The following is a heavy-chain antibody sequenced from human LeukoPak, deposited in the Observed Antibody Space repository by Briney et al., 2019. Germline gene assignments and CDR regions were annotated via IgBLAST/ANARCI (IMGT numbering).Heavy chain of an antibody. CDR2: ISGSGGNT. D-gene: IGHD3-10*01. CDR1: GFTFSSYA. CDR3: AKEHRTPLLWFGELENWFDP. V-gene: IGHV3-23*01. Sequence: GGSLRLSCAASGFTFSSYAMSWVRQAPGKGLEWVSAISGSGGNTYYADSVKGRFTISRDNSKNTLYLQMNSLRAEDTAVYYCAKEHRTPLLWFGELENWFDPWGQGTLVTVSS. J-gene: IGHJ5*02.